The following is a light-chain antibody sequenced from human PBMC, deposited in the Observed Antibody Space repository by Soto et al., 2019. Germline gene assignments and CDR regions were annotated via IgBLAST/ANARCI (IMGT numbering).Light chain of an antibody. CDR3: QQYAYWPET. V-gene: IGKV3D-15*01. CDR2: YAS. J-gene: IGKJ1*01. Sequence: EIVLTQSPATLSLSPWERAALSCRASQSVRTNLAWYQQRPGQAPRLLIHYASTRASDIPARFSGSGSGTNFTLAISSLQSEDFAVYYCQQYAYWPETFGQGTKVDIK. CDR1: QSVRTN.